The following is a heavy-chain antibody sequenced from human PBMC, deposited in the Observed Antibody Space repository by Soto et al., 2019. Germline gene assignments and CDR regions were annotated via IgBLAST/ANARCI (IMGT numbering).Heavy chain of an antibody. CDR1: GFIDNNKY. Sequence: LVESGGGLVLPGGSLRLSCAASGFIDNNKYINWVRQAPGTGLEWVSSIYSGGETYYTDSVKGRFVVSRDNSENTLYLHMNSLRAEDTAVYFCARRGLRGHSMDVWGKGTTVTVSS. CDR2: IYSGGET. V-gene: IGHV3-66*04. CDR3: ARRGLRGHSMDV. D-gene: IGHD2-15*01. J-gene: IGHJ6*03.